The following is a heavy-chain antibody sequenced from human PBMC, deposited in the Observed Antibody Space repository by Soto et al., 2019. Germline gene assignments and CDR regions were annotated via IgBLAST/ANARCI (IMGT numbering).Heavy chain of an antibody. CDR2: IQSGSNT. CDR3: ARNMVRGVIISIVRYGMDV. Sequence: PGGSLRLSCAASGFTVSSKYMSWVRQAPGKGLEWVSLIQSGSNTYYADSVKGRFTISRDNSKNTLYLQMNSLRAEDTAVYYCARNMVRGVIISIVRYGMDVWGQGTTVTVSS. J-gene: IGHJ6*02. CDR1: GFTVSSKY. D-gene: IGHD3-10*01. V-gene: IGHV3-66*01.